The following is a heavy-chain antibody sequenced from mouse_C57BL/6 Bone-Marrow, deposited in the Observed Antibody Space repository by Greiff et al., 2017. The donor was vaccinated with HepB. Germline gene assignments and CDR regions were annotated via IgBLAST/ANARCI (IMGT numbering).Heavy chain of an antibody. J-gene: IGHJ2*01. D-gene: IGHD2-14*01. CDR3: ASRSWYYFDY. CDR2: IDPANGNT. V-gene: IGHV14-3*01. CDR1: GFNIKNTY. Sequence: VQLQQSVAELVRPGASVKLSCTASGFNIKNTYMHLVKQRPEQGLEWIGRIDPANGNTKYAPKFQGKATITADTSSNTAYLQLSSLTSEDTAIYYCASRSWYYFDYWGQGTTLTVSS.